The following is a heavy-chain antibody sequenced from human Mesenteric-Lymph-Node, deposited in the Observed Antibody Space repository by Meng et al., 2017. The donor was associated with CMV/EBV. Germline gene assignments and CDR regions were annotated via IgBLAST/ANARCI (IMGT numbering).Heavy chain of an antibody. D-gene: IGHD3-10*01. J-gene: IGHJ4*02. Sequence: YNFTSYDIHWERQATGKRHEWMGWINACNGNTKYSQKLQGRVTITRDTSASTAYMELRSLRSEDTAVYYCARLYYYGSGSYYNVFDYWGQGTLVTVSS. V-gene: IGHV1-3*01. CDR1: YNFTSYD. CDR2: INACNGNT. CDR3: ARLYYYGSGSYYNVFDY.